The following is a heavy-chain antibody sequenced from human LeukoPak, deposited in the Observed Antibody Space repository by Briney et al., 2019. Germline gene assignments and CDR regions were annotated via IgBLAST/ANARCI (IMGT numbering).Heavy chain of an antibody. CDR1: GGTFSSYA. Sequence: ASVKVSCKASGGTFSSYAISWVRQAPGQGLEWMGRIIPILGIANYAQKFQGRVTITADKSTSTAYMELSSLRSEDTAVYYCARGDYEGSWFDPWGQGTLVTVSS. CDR3: ARGDYEGSWFDP. V-gene: IGHV1-69*04. CDR2: IIPILGIA. J-gene: IGHJ5*02. D-gene: IGHD4-17*01.